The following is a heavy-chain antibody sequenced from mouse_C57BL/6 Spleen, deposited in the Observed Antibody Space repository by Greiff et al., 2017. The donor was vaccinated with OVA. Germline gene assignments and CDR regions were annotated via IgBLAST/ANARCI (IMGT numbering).Heavy chain of an antibody. CDR3: TGSGDYGSSYWFAY. Sequence: QVQLQQSGAELVRPGTSVKVSCKASGYAFTNYLIEWVKQRPGQGLEWIGVINPGSGGTNYNEKFKGKATLTADKSSSTAYMQLSSLTSEDSAVYCGTGSGDYGSSYWFAYWGQGTLVTVSA. D-gene: IGHD1-1*01. V-gene: IGHV1-54*01. J-gene: IGHJ3*01. CDR1: GYAFTNYL. CDR2: INPGSGGT.